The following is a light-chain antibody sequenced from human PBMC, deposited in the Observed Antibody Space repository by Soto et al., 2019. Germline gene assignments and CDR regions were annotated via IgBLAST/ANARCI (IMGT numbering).Light chain of an antibody. Sequence: EIVLAQSPGTLSLSPGERATLSCRASQSVGSNLAWYQQKPGQAPRLLIYGASTRATGIPARFSGSGSGTEFTLTISSLQSEDFAVYYCQQYNNWPPEPFGQGTKVDIK. V-gene: IGKV3-15*01. CDR3: QQYNNWPPEP. CDR2: GAS. J-gene: IGKJ1*01. CDR1: QSVGSN.